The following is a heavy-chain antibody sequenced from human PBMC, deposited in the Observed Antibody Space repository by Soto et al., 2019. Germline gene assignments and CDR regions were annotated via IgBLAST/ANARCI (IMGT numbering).Heavy chain of an antibody. CDR3: AIDLAVAGTGYFDY. CDR2: IWYDGSNK. V-gene: IGHV3-33*01. J-gene: IGHJ4*02. CDR1: GFTFSSYG. Sequence: QVQLVESGGGVVQPGRSLRLSCAASGFTFSSYGMHWVRQAPGKGLEWVAVIWYDGSNKYYADSVKGRFTISRDNSKNTLYLQMNSLRAEDTAVYYCAIDLAVAGTGYFDYWGQGTLVTVSS. D-gene: IGHD6-19*01.